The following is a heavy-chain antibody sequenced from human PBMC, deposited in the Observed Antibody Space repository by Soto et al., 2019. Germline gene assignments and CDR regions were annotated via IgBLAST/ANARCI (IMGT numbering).Heavy chain of an antibody. Sequence: QVQLVQSGAEVKKPGASVKVSCKASGYTFTSYGISWVRQAPGQGLEWMGWICGYNGNTNYAQKLQGRGTMTTDTSTSTAYMELRCIRSDDTAVYYCARGGRHDSSGYYLPFSGMDVWGQGTTVTVSS. V-gene: IGHV1-18*01. CDR3: ARGGRHDSSGYYLPFSGMDV. D-gene: IGHD3-22*01. J-gene: IGHJ6*02. CDR1: GYTFTSYG. CDR2: ICGYNGNT.